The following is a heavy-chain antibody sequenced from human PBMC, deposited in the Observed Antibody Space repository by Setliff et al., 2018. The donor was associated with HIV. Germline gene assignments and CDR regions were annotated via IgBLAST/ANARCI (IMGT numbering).Heavy chain of an antibody. CDR1: GYSISSGYY. V-gene: IGHV4-38-2*01. CDR3: ARGNAQSGSYYDF. J-gene: IGHJ4*02. Sequence: SETLSLTCAVSGYSISSGYYWDWIRQPPGKGLEWIGNIYHSGSTHYNPSLKSRVTISVDTSKNQFSLKLSSVTAADTAVYYCARGNAQSGSYYDFWGQGPLVTVSS. D-gene: IGHD3-10*01. CDR2: IYHSGST.